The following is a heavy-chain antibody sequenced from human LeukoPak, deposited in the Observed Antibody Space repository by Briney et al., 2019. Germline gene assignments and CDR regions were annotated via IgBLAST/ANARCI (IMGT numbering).Heavy chain of an antibody. CDR1: GFTFITCG. Sequence: GGSLRLSCAASGFTFITCGMNWVRQAPGKGLEWVSAISGSGGSTYYADSVKGRFTISRDNSKNTLYLQMNSLRAEDTAVYYCAKDLWFGETPFDNWFDPWGQGTLVTVSS. CDR3: AKDLWFGETPFDNWFDP. V-gene: IGHV3-23*01. D-gene: IGHD3-10*01. CDR2: ISGSGGST. J-gene: IGHJ5*02.